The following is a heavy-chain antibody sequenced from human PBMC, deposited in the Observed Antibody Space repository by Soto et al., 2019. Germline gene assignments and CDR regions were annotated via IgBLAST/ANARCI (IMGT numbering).Heavy chain of an antibody. CDR1: GFSLSTSGLG. V-gene: IGHV2-5*02. CDR2: IYWDDDK. Sequence: QITLKESGPTLVKPTQPLTLTCRFSGFSLSTSGLGVGWIRQPPGKALEWLALIYWDDDKRYSPFRKSRLTITRDTSKNQVVLTMTNMDPVDTAIYYCAHSDRDLFAYWGQGTLVTVSS. CDR3: AHSDRDLFAY. J-gene: IGHJ4*02.